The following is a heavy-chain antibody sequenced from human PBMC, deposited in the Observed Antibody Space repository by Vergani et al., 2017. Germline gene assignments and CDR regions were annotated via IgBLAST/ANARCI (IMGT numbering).Heavy chain of an antibody. V-gene: IGHV4-39*07. CDR1: GGSISSSNYY. CDR2: IYYSGST. Sequence: QLQLQESGPGLVKPSETLSLTCTVSGGSISSSNYYWGWIRQPPGKGLEWIGSIYYSGSTYYNPSLKSRVTISVDTAQNQFSLKLSSVTAADTAVYYCARHRGTANYYYGMDVWGQGTTVTVSS. J-gene: IGHJ6*02. D-gene: IGHD2-21*02. CDR3: ARHRGTANYYYGMDV.